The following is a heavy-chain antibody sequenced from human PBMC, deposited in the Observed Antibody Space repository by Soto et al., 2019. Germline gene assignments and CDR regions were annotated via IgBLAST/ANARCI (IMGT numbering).Heavy chain of an antibody. Sequence: EVHLVESGGGLVMPGGSLRLSCAASSFTFSDAWMNWVRQAPGKGLEWVGRIKIITEGGTTDYAAPVKGRFTISRDDSKNPLYLQMNSLKTEETALYYCTNGLGSGKYFHDRYWGQGTLVTVSS. J-gene: IGHJ4*02. V-gene: IGHV3-15*07. CDR1: SFTFSDAW. D-gene: IGHD3-10*01. CDR3: TNGLGSGKYFHDRY. CDR2: IKIITEGGTT.